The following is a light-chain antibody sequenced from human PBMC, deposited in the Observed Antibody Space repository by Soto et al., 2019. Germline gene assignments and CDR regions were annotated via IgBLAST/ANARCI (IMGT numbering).Light chain of an antibody. V-gene: IGKV3-15*01. J-gene: IGKJ1*01. Sequence: EIVLTQSPDTLSLSPGERATLSCRASQSVSGYYLAWYQQKPGQAPRLLIYGASTRATGIPARFSGSGSGTEFTLTISSLQSEDFAVYYCQQYNNWWTFGQGTKVDIK. CDR2: GAS. CDR3: QQYNNWWT. CDR1: QSVSGY.